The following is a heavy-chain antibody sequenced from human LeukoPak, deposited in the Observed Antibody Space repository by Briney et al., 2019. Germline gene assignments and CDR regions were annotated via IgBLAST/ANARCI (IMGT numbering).Heavy chain of an antibody. CDR1: GYTFTGYY. CDR3: AGGYSYGWAFDI. CDR2: INPNSGGT. D-gene: IGHD5-18*01. J-gene: IGHJ3*02. V-gene: IGHV1/OR15-1*04. Sequence: ASVKVSCKASGYTFTGYYMHWVRQAPGQELGWMGRINPNSGGTNYAQKFQGRVTMTRDTSISTAYMELSSLRSEDTAVYYCAGGYSYGWAFDIWGQGTMVTVSS.